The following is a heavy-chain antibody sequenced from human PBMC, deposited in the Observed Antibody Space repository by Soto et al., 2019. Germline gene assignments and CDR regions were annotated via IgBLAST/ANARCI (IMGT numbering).Heavy chain of an antibody. D-gene: IGHD1-20*01. J-gene: IGHJ4*02. CDR2: VFYTGFT. CDR1: GGSISGSYYY. Sequence: SETLSLTCAVSGGSISGSYYYWAWLRQSPGKGPEWIGSVFYTGFTSDNPSLERRVSVSVDTSKSQFSLMLSAVTAADTAVYYCATSQKGYNWNYFDHWGQGALVTVSS. V-gene: IGHV4-39*01. CDR3: ATSQKGYNWNYFDH.